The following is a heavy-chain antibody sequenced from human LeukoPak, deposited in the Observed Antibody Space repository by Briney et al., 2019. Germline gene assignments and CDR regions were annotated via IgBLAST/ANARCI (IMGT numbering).Heavy chain of an antibody. D-gene: IGHD1-1*01. J-gene: IGHJ5*02. CDR3: ARAPTGTGGWNWFDP. Sequence: SETLSLTCTVSGGSISSNYWSWSRQPAGKGLELIGRIYPSGSTNYNPSLKSRVTMSVDTSKNQFSLKLSSVTAADTAVYYCARAPTGTGGWNWFDPWGQGTLVTVSS. CDR1: GGSISSNY. CDR2: IYPSGST. V-gene: IGHV4-4*07.